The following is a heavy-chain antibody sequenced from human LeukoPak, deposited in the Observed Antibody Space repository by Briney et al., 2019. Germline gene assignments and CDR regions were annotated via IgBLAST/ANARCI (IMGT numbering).Heavy chain of an antibody. V-gene: IGHV4-59*01. Sequence: SETLSLTCTVSGGSISSYYWSWIRQPPGKGLEWIGYIYYSGSTNYNPSLKSRVTISVDTSKNQFSLKLNSVTAADTAVYYCARRPAMVRGVRFFDYWGQGTLVTVSS. D-gene: IGHD3-10*01. CDR2: IYYSGST. J-gene: IGHJ4*02. CDR3: ARRPAMVRGVRFFDY. CDR1: GGSISSYY.